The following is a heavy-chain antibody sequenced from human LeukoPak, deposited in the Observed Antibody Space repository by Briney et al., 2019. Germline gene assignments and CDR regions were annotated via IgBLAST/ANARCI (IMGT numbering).Heavy chain of an antibody. D-gene: IGHD6-19*01. CDR2: LSGRGDST. J-gene: IGHJ4*02. CDR3: AKDQTVAGTYDS. V-gene: IGHV3-23*01. Sequence: GGSLRLSCVASGFSFNTNAMTGVRQAPGKGLEWVSTLSGRGDSTFYADSVKGRFTISRDKSENTLHLQMNSLRAEDTAIYYCAKDQTVAGTYDSWGRGTLVIVSS. CDR1: GFSFNTNA.